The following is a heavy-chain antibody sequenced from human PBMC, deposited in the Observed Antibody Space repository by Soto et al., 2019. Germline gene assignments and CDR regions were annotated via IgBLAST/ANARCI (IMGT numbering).Heavy chain of an antibody. D-gene: IGHD3-10*01. CDR1: GGTFSSYA. CDR3: ARDRPTYYYGSGASHNWFDP. V-gene: IGHV1-69*01. CDR2: IIPISGTA. J-gene: IGHJ5*02. Sequence: QVQLVQSGAEVKKPGSSVKVSCKASGGTFSSYAISWVRQAPGQGLERMGGIIPISGTANYAQKFQGRVTNTADESTSTACMELSSLRSEDTAVYNCARDRPTYYYGSGASHNWFDPWGQGTLVTVSS.